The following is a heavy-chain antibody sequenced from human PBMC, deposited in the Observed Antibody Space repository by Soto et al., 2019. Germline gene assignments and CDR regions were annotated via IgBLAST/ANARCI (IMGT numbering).Heavy chain of an antibody. Sequence: QVQLVESGGGVVQPGRSLRLSCAASGFTFSNYGMQWVRRAPGKGLEWVGLISHDGSNKYYADSVKGRFTISRDNSKNTLYLQTNRVTAEDTAVYYCAKEVAALLFGDYWGQGALVTVSS. CDR3: AKEVAALLFGDY. D-gene: IGHD3-10*02. J-gene: IGHJ4*02. V-gene: IGHV3-30*18. CDR1: GFTFSNYG. CDR2: ISHDGSNK.